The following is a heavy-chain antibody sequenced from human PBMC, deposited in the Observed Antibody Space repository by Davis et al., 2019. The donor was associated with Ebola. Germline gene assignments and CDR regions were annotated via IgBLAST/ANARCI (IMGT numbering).Heavy chain of an antibody. V-gene: IGHV4-34*01. CDR1: GGSFSGYY. CDR2: INHSGST. D-gene: IGHD1-26*01. J-gene: IGHJ3*02. CDR3: ARVGGSYFDAFDI. Sequence: PSETLSLTCAVYGGSFSGYYWSWIRQPPGKGLEWIGEINHSGSTNYNPSLKSRVTISADTSKNQFSLKLSSVTAADTAVYYCARVGGSYFDAFDIWGQGTMVTVSS.